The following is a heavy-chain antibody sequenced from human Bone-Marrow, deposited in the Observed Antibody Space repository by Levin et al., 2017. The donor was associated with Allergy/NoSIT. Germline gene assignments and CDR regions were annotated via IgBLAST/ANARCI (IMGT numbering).Heavy chain of an antibody. J-gene: IGHJ4*02. CDR3: AREPPTVVTPGPNYFDY. Sequence: GGSLRLSCAASGFTFSSYSMNWVRQAPGKGLEWVSSISSSSYIYYADSVKGRFTISRDNAKNSLYLQMNSLRAEDTAVYYCAREPPTVVTPGPNYFDYWGQGTLVTVSS. CDR1: GFTFSSYS. V-gene: IGHV3-21*01. D-gene: IGHD4-23*01. CDR2: ISSSSYI.